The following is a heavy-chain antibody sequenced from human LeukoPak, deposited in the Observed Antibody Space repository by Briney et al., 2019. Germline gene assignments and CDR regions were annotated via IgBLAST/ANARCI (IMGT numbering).Heavy chain of an antibody. J-gene: IGHJ3*02. V-gene: IGHV3-33*01. CDR2: IWYDGSEK. CDR1: VFTFSSFG. Sequence: GGSLRLSCAASVFTFSSFGVHWVRQVPGKGLEWVAVIWYDGSEKYYADSLKGRFTISRDNSKNTLYLQMNSLRAEDTAVYYCARGGDAFDIWGQGTMVTVSS. CDR3: ARGGDAFDI.